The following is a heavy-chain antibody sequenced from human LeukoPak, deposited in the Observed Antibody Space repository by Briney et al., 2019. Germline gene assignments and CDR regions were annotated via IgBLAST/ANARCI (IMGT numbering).Heavy chain of an antibody. V-gene: IGHV1-69*13. Sequence: ASVKVSCKASGGTFSSYAISWVRQAPGQGLEWMGGIIPIFGTANYAQKFQGRVTITADESTSTAYMELSSLRSEDTAVYYCARGAAGTETGYYDSSGYYSYYFDYWGQGTLVTVSS. D-gene: IGHD3-22*01. CDR3: ARGAAGTETGYYDSSGYYSYYFDY. CDR1: GGTFSSYA. J-gene: IGHJ4*02. CDR2: IIPIFGTA.